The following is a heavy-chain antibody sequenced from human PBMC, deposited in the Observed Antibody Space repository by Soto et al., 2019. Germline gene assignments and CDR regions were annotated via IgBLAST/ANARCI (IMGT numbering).Heavy chain of an antibody. V-gene: IGHV2-26*01. CDR3: ARMGYSSSWYSGHRGPTNWFDP. J-gene: IGHJ5*02. D-gene: IGHD6-13*01. CDR1: GFSLSNARMG. CDR2: IFSNDEK. Sequence: QVTLKESGPVLVKPTETLTLTCTVSGFSLSNARMGVSWIRQPPGKALEWLAHIFSNDEKSYSTSLKSRLTLSKDTPKSQVVRTMTNMDPVDTATYYCARMGYSSSWYSGHRGPTNWFDPWGQGTLVTVSS.